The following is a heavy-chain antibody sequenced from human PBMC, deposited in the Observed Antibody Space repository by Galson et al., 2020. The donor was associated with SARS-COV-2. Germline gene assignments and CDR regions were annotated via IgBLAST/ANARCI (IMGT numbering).Heavy chain of an antibody. D-gene: IGHD2-15*01. Sequence: GGSLRLSCAASGFTFSSYAMSWVRQAPGKGLEWVSTVSYSGDNTYYAGSVRGRFTISRDSSKNTVYLQMNSLQAEDSAVYYCAKDSWYSGLFDYWGQGTPVTVSS. CDR2: VSYSGDNT. V-gene: IGHV3-23*01. CDR3: AKDSWYSGLFDY. CDR1: GFTFSSYA. J-gene: IGHJ4*02.